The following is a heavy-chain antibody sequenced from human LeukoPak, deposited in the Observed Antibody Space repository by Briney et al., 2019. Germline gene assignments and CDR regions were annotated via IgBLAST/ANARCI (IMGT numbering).Heavy chain of an antibody. CDR1: GFIFSSYW. D-gene: IGHD5-18*01. CDR2: INTDGSST. V-gene: IGHV3-74*01. Sequence: GGSLRLSCAASGFIFSSYWMHWVRHAPGKGLAWVSRINTDGSSTSYADSVKGRFTISRDNAKNSLYLQMNSLRAEDTAVYYCARTLGTAMGTGPDYWGQGTLVTVSS. CDR3: ARTLGTAMGTGPDY. J-gene: IGHJ4*02.